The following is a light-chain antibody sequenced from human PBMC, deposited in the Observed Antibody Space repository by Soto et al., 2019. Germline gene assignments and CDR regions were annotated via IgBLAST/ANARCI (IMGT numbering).Light chain of an antibody. J-gene: IGKJ1*01. CDR1: QSVSSNY. CDR3: HQYGSSPQT. V-gene: IGKV3-20*01. CDR2: GAS. Sequence: EVVLTQSPGTLSLSPGERATLSCRASQSVSSNYLAWYQQKPGQAPRLLIYGASSRATGIPDRFSGSGSGTDFTLTISRLEPEDFAVFYCHQYGSSPQTFGQGTKV.